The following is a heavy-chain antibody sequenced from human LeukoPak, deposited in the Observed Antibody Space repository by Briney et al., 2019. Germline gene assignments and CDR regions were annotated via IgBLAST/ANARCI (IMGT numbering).Heavy chain of an antibody. Sequence: PGGSLRLSCAASGFTFSTYGMHWVRQAPGKGLEWVAVISDDGNTKFYADCVKGRFTISRDQSKNTLYLQMNSLRAEDTAVYYCARDGMVRGVIIWDAFDIWGQGTMVTVSS. CDR1: GFTFSTYG. CDR2: ISDDGNTK. V-gene: IGHV3-30*03. CDR3: ARDGMVRGVIIWDAFDI. D-gene: IGHD3-10*01. J-gene: IGHJ3*02.